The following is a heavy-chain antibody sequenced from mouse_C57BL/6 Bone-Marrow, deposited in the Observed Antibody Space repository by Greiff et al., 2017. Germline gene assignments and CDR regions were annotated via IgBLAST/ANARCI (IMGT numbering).Heavy chain of an antibody. D-gene: IGHD1-1*01. Sequence: EVQLQQSGAELVRPGASVKLSCTASGFNIKDDYMHWVKQRPEQGLEWIGWIDPENGDTEYASKFQGKATITADTSSNTAYLQLSSLTSEDTAVYYCTTVLLGCWGQGTSVTVSS. CDR3: TTVLLGC. CDR1: GFNIKDDY. V-gene: IGHV14-4*01. J-gene: IGHJ4*01. CDR2: IDPENGDT.